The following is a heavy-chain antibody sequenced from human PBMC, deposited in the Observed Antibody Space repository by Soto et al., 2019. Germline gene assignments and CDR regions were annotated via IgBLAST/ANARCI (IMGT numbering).Heavy chain of an antibody. CDR3: ARVGASCYGRCVYYYMAV. D-gene: IGHD2-15*01. V-gene: IGHV3-66*01. CDR1: GFTVSSNY. CDR2: IYSGGST. J-gene: IGHJ6*03. Sequence: GGSLRLSCAASGFTVSSNYMSWVRQAPGKGLEWVSVIYSGGSTYYAGSVKGRFTISRDNSKNTLYLQMNSLRAEDTAVYYFARVGASCYGRCVYYYMAVWGKGTTVPVSS.